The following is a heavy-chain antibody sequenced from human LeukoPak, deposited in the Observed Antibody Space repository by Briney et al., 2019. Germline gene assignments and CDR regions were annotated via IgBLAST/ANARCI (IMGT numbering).Heavy chain of an antibody. D-gene: IGHD5-24*01. V-gene: IGHV3-48*04. J-gene: IGHJ4*02. CDR3: ARDGYNEGNFDY. CDR1: GFTFSSYA. CDR2: ISSSGSTI. Sequence: GGSLRLSCAASGFTFSSYAMSWVRQAPGKGLEWVSYISSSGSTIYYADSVKGRFTISRDNAKNSLYLQMNSLRAEDTAVYYCARDGYNEGNFDYWGQGTLVTVSP.